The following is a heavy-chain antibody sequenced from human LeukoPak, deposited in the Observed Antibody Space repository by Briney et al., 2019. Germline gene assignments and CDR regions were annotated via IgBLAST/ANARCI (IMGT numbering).Heavy chain of an antibody. J-gene: IGHJ4*02. CDR3: AKPIYVGTTVTTWGYYFDY. Sequence: GGSLRLSCAASEFTFSDYYMSWIRQAPGKGLEWVSYISYNGDTIYYADSVKGRFTISRDNSKNTLYLQMNSLRAEDTAVYYCAKPIYVGTTVTTWGYYFDYWGQGTLVTVSS. CDR1: EFTFSDYY. CDR2: ISYNGDTI. D-gene: IGHD4-17*01. V-gene: IGHV3-11*01.